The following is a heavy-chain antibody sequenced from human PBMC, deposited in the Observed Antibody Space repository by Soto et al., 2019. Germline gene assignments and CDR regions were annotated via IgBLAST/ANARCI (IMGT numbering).Heavy chain of an antibody. Sequence: EVQLVESGGGLVKPGGSLRLSCAASGFTFSSYSMNWVRQAPGKGLEWVSSISSSSSYIYYADSVKGRFTISRDNAKNSLYLQMNSLRAEDTAVYYCARWVVVAATRRAYGMDVWGQGTTVTVSS. D-gene: IGHD2-15*01. CDR1: GFTFSSYS. CDR3: ARWVVVAATRRAYGMDV. V-gene: IGHV3-21*01. J-gene: IGHJ6*02. CDR2: ISSSSSYI.